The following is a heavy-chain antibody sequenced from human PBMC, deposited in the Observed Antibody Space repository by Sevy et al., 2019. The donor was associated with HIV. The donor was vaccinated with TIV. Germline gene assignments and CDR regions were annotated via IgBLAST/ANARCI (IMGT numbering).Heavy chain of an antibody. J-gene: IGHJ6*03. CDR1: GYSFPSYW. V-gene: IGHV5-51*01. D-gene: IGHD6-6*01. CDR2: IYPGDSDT. Sequence: GESLKISCKGSGYSFPSYWIGWVRQMPGKGLEWMGIIYPGDSDTRYSQSFQGQVTISADKSISTAYLQWSSLKASDTAMYYCARQSLEQLEGYYYYYMDVWGKGTTVTVSS. CDR3: ARQSLEQLEGYYYYYMDV.